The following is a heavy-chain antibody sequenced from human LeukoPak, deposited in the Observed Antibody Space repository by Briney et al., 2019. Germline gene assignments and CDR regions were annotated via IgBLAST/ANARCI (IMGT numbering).Heavy chain of an antibody. J-gene: IGHJ4*02. CDR1: GFSFSDYA. Sequence: ESLSLSCAASGFSFSDYAMSWVRKAPPRGPELDSSISGGGEIFYADSVKGRFTLSRDDSRNTVYLQLNNLRVEDTAIYYCAKANWVSNADAVWWGQGTQVTVSS. CDR2: ISGGGEI. V-gene: IGHV3-23*01. D-gene: IGHD1-1*01. CDR3: AKANWVSNADAVW.